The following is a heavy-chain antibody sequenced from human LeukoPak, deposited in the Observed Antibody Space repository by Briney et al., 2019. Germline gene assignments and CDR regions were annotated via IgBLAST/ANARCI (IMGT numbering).Heavy chain of an antibody. CDR2: ISAYTCNT. CDR1: GYPFTHYG. D-gene: IGHD3-9*01. J-gene: IGHJ4*02. CDR3: ARHFDDILSAYKPITYYFDC. Sequence: ASVKVFCKASGYPFTHYGISWVRQAPGQGLEVMGWISAYTCNTKYAQKFQGRVTMTADTSTRTAYMELRSLRTDDTDVYNCARHFDDILSAYKPITYYFDCWGQGTLVTVSS. V-gene: IGHV1-18*01.